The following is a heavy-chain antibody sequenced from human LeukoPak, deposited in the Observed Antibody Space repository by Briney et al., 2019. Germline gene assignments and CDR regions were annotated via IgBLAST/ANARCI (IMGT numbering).Heavy chain of an antibody. CDR3: ASLAVAGTG. V-gene: IGHV4-30-2*01. CDR2: INHSGST. J-gene: IGHJ4*02. Sequence: SSQTLSLTCTVSGGSISSGGYYWSWIRQPPGKGLEWIGEINHSGSTNYNPSLKSRVTISVDTSKNQFSLKLSSVTAADTAVYYCASLAVAGTGWGQGTLVTLSS. CDR1: GGSISSGGYY. D-gene: IGHD6-19*01.